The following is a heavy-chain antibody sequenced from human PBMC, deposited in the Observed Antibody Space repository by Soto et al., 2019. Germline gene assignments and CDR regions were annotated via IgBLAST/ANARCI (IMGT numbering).Heavy chain of an antibody. V-gene: IGHV1-69*06. D-gene: IGHD3-3*01. CDR2: IIPIFGTA. Sequence: SVKVSCKASGGTFSSYAISWVRQAPGQGLEWMGGIIPIFGTANYAQKFQGRVTITADKSTSTAYMELSSLRSEDTAVYYCARSHTHYYDFWSGYSPDYYYYYGMDVWGQGTTVTVSS. J-gene: IGHJ6*02. CDR1: GGTFSSYA. CDR3: ARSHTHYYDFWSGYSPDYYYYYGMDV.